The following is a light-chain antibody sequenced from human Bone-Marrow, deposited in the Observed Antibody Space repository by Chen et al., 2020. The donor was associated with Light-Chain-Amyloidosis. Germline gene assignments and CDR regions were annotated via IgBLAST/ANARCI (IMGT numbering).Light chain of an antibody. CDR2: DTN. J-gene: IGLJ3*02. CDR3: APWDDRLNGWV. CDR1: RSNVGANG. Sequence: PPRPCWAVRPAQSPPSPSSGGRSNVGANGVNWYQQLPGAAPKLPNFDTNRRPSGVPDRFSGSKSGTSASLAISDLQSEDEAHYYCAPWDDRLNGWVFGGGTRLTVL. V-gene: IGLV1-44*01.